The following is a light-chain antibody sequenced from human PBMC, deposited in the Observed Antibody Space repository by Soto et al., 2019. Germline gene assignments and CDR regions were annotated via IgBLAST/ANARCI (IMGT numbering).Light chain of an antibody. J-gene: IGLJ7*01. Sequence: QSALTQPPSASGSPGQSVTISCTGTSSDIGAYDYVSWYQQHPGKVPKLMIYEVSKRPSGVPDRFSASKSGNTASLTVSGLQAEDEADYYCQVWDGYNDHGVFGGGTQLTVL. CDR1: SSDIGAYDY. CDR2: EVS. CDR3: QVWDGYNDHGV. V-gene: IGLV2-8*01.